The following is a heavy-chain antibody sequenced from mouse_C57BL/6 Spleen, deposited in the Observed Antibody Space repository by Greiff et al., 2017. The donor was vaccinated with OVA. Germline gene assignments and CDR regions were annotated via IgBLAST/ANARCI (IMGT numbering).Heavy chain of an antibody. J-gene: IGHJ2*01. CDR1: GYAFSSYW. CDR3: ARGDFYYYGSKDD. Sequence: QVQLQQSGAELVKPGASVKISCKASGYAFSSYWMNWVKQRPGKGLEWIGQIYPGDGDTNYNGKFTGKATLTADKSSSTAYMQLSSLTSEDTAVYVCARGDFYYYGSKDDWGQGTTLTVSS. CDR2: IYPGDGDT. V-gene: IGHV1-80*01. D-gene: IGHD1-1*01.